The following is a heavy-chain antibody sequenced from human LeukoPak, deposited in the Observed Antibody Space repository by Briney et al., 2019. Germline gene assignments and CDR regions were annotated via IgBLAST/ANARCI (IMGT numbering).Heavy chain of an antibody. Sequence: QSGGSLRLSCAASGFTFSSYAMSWVRQAPGKGLEWVSAISGSGGSTYYADSVKGRFTISRDNSKNTLYLQMNSLRAEDTAVYYCAKSPTVTTRVHYYYMDVWGKGTTVTVSS. CDR2: ISGSGGST. J-gene: IGHJ6*03. V-gene: IGHV3-23*01. CDR1: GFTFSSYA. CDR3: AKSPTVTTRVHYYYMDV. D-gene: IGHD4-11*01.